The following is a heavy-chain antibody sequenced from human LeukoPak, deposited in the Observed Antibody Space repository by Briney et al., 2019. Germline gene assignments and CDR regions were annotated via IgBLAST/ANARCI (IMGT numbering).Heavy chain of an antibody. Sequence: ASVKVSCKASGYTFTSYYMHWVRQAPGQGLEWMGIINPSGGSTSYAQKFQGRVTMTRDMSTSTAYMELSSLRSEDTAVYYCARDNPTGGYGDSSWYFDLWGRGTLVTVSS. D-gene: IGHD4-17*01. CDR3: ARDNPTGGYGDSSWYFDL. J-gene: IGHJ2*01. CDR2: INPSGGST. V-gene: IGHV1-46*01. CDR1: GYTFTSYY.